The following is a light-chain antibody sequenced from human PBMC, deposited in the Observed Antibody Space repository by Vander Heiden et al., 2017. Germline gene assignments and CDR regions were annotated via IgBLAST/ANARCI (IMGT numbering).Light chain of an antibody. J-gene: IGLJ2*01. CDR3: QAWGTGIVV. CDR2: LNSDGRH. V-gene: IGLV4-69*01. CDR1: SGHSSYA. Sequence: QLVLTQSPSASASQGASVKLTCTLSSGHSSYAIVWHQQQPEEGPPYLMKLNSDGRHSRGAGISDRFSGSSSAAERYLTFSSRQYEDDADYYWQAWGTGIVVFGGGTKLTVL.